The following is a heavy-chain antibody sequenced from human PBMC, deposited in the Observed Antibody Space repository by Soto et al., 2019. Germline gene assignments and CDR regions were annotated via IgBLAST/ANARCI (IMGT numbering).Heavy chain of an antibody. CDR2: INHSGST. D-gene: IGHD3-10*01. V-gene: IGHV4-34*01. CDR3: ASGYGRNFDY. Sequence: QAQLQQWGAGRLTPSEPLSLTCAVYGGSFSGYYWNWIPKPPGKGLEWIGEINHSGSTNYNPSLKSRVTISVDTAKNQFSLKLSSVTAADTAVYYCASGYGRNFDYWGQGTLVTVSS. CDR1: GGSFSGYY. J-gene: IGHJ4*02.